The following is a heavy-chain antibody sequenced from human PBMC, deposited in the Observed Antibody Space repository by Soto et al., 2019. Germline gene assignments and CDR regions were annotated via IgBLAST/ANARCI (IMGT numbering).Heavy chain of an antibody. CDR1: GFTVSANY. CDR3: ARQFVKQQLSNYYFYGMDV. Sequence: GVLRLSCAASGFTVSANYMTWVRQAPGKGLEWVSLVYRGGTTYYADSVKGRFTVSRDNSINTLYLQMNSLRAEDTAVYYCARQFVKQQLSNYYFYGMDVWGQGTTVTVSS. J-gene: IGHJ6*02. CDR2: VYRGGTT. D-gene: IGHD6-13*01. V-gene: IGHV3-53*01.